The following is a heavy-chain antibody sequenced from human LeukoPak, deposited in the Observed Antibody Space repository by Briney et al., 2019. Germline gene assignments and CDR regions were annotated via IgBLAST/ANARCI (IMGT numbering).Heavy chain of an antibody. J-gene: IGHJ4*02. CDR3: ARVRYDSSGYYPDY. CDR2: IYYSGST. D-gene: IGHD3-22*01. CDR1: GGSISSSSHS. V-gene: IGHV4-61*05. Sequence: SETLSLTCTVSGGSISSSSHSWGWIRQPPGKGLEWIGYIYYSGSTNYNPSLKSRVTISVDTSKNQFSLKLSSVTAADTAVYYCARVRYDSSGYYPDYWGQGTLVTVSS.